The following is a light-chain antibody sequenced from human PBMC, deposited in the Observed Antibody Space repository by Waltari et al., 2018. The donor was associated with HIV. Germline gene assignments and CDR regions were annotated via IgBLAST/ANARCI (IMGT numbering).Light chain of an antibody. J-gene: IGKJ2*03. Sequence: TQSPVSLSVIPGQPASISCTSSERLVYSDGNTYLNWFRQRPGQSPRRLIYCVSNLDPGVADRFSGSGSGMNFTLTISRVEAEDVAFYYCMQGTHWPPSFGGGTRLDIK. V-gene: IGKV2-30*01. CDR3: MQGTHWPPS. CDR2: CVS. CDR1: ERLVYSDGNTY.